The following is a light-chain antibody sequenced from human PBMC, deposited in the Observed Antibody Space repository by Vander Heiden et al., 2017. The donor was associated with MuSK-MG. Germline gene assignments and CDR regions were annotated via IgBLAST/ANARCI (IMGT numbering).Light chain of an antibody. CDR2: SNN. V-gene: IGLV1-44*01. CDR3: AAWDDSLNGVV. Sequence: QSVLTHPPPASGTPGHRLTISCSGSSSNIGSNTVDWYQQLPGTAPKLLIYSNNQRPSGVPDRFSGSKTGTSAALVISGLQSEDEADDYCAAWDDSLNGVVFGGGTKLTVL. CDR1: SSNIGSNT. J-gene: IGLJ2*01.